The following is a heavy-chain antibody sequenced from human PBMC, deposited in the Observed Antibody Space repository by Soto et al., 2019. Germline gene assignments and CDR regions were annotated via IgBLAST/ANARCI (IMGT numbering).Heavy chain of an antibody. CDR3: AREYGSGSYYTGY. CDR2: ISDSGGST. D-gene: IGHD3-10*01. Sequence: GGSPRLSCAASGFTFSTYAMNWVRQAPGEGLEWVSGISDSGGSTYYADSVKGRFTISRDNSKNTLYLQMNSLRAEDTAVYYCAREYGSGSYYTGYWGQGTLVTVSS. CDR1: GFTFSTYA. J-gene: IGHJ4*02. V-gene: IGHV3-23*01.